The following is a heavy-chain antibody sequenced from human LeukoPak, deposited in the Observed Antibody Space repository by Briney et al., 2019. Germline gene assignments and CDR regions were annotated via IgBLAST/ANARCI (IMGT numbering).Heavy chain of an antibody. J-gene: IGHJ3*02. CDR3: AKMSRHGYNYAFDI. CDR1: GFTFSSYG. D-gene: IGHD5-24*01. CDR2: ISYDGSNK. Sequence: GGSLRLSCAASGFTFSSYGMHWVRQAPGKGLEWVAVISYDGSNKYYADSVKGRFTISRDNSKNTLYLQMNSLRAEDTAVYYCAKMSRHGYNYAFDIWGQGTMVTVSS. V-gene: IGHV3-30*18.